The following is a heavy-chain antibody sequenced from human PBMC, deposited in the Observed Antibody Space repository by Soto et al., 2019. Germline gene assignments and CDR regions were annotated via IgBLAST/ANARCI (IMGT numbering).Heavy chain of an antibody. D-gene: IGHD2-8*01. V-gene: IGHV4-59*01. CDR2: IYYSGST. CDR3: AKWLARGYYYGMDV. J-gene: IGHJ6*02. Sequence: ASETLSLTCTVSGGSISSDYWSWIRQPPGKRLEWIGYIYYSGSTSYNPSFKSRVTISIDTSKNQFSLNLGSVTAADTAVYYCAKWLARGYYYGMDVWGRGTTVTVSS. CDR1: GGSISSDY.